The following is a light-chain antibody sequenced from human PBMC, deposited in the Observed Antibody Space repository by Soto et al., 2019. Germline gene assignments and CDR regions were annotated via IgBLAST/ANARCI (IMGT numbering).Light chain of an antibody. CDR1: QSVTSSY. J-gene: IGKJ1*01. CDR3: HQYGSAPLT. V-gene: IGKV3-20*01. Sequence: EIVLTQSPGTLSLSPGERATLTCRASQSVTSSYLAWYQQKLGQAPRLLIYGASSRATGIPDRLSGSGSGTDFTLTISRLEPEDFAVYYCHQYGSAPLTFGHGTKVELK. CDR2: GAS.